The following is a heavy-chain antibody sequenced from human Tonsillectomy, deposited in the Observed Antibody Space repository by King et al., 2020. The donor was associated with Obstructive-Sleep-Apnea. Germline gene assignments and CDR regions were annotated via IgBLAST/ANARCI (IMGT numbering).Heavy chain of an antibody. CDR3: ARVAHMGSLHVFDI. CDR1: GFTFDDYG. CDR2: IIWNGGKT. D-gene: IGHD2-21*01. Sequence: VQLVESGGGVLRPGGSLRLSCAASGFTFDDYGMTWVRQAPGKGLEWVSGIIWNGGKTDYADSVKGRFTISRDNAKNSLYLQMNSLRAEETALYHCARVAHMGSLHVFDIGGQGTMVTVSS. V-gene: IGHV3-20*01. J-gene: IGHJ3*02.